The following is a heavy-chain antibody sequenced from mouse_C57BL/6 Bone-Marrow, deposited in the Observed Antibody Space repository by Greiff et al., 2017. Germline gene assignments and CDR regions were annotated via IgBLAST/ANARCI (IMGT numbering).Heavy chain of an antibody. Sequence: VQLQQSGAELAKPGASVKLSCKASGYTFTSYWMHWVKQRPGQGLEWIGYINPSSGYTKYNQKFKDKATLTADKSSSTAYMQLSSLTYEVSAVYYCARSAIYYDYFAWFAYWGQGILVTVSA. CDR1: GYTFTSYW. V-gene: IGHV1-7*01. CDR2: INPSSGYT. J-gene: IGHJ3*01. D-gene: IGHD2-4*01. CDR3: ARSAIYYDYFAWFAY.